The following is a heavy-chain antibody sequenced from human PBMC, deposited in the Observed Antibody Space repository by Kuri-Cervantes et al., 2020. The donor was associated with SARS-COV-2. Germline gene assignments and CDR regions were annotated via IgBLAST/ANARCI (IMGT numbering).Heavy chain of an antibody. V-gene: IGHV3-21*01. CDR1: GFTFSSYS. CDR2: INSSSSYI. J-gene: IGHJ6*02. CDR3: ARDNPLYDFWSGYYFHYYYYGMDV. Sequence: GGSLRLSCAASGFTFSSYSMNWVRQAPGKGLKWVSSINSSSSYIYYADSVKGRFTISRDSAKNSLYLQMNSLRAEDTAVYYCARDNPLYDFWSGYYFHYYYYGMDVWGQGTTVTVSS. D-gene: IGHD3-3*01.